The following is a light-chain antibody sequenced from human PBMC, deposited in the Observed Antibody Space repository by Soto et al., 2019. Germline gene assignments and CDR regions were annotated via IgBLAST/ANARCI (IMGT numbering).Light chain of an antibody. J-gene: IGKJ2*01. CDR3: QQYGNWPPYA. Sequence: EIVMTQSPATLSASPGERATLSCRASQSVSSSLAWYQQKPGQAPRLLIYGASTRATGIPARFSGSGSGTEFTLTISSLQSEDFAVYYCQQYGNWPPYAFGQGTKVEIK. CDR2: GAS. CDR1: QSVSSS. V-gene: IGKV3-15*01.